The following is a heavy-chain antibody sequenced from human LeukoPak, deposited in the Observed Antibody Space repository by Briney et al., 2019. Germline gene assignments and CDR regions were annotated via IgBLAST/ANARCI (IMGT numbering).Heavy chain of an antibody. V-gene: IGHV3-53*01. CDR3: AQYNYVHDVFDI. CDR1: GFTFISHA. D-gene: IGHD3-10*02. J-gene: IGHJ3*02. CDR2: IYTGGST. Sequence: PGGSLRLSCRVSGFTFISHAMSWVRQAPGKGLEWVSVIYTGGSTYYADSVKGRFTISRDNSKNTLYLQLNSLRAEDTAVYYCAQYNYVHDVFDIWGQGTMVTVSS.